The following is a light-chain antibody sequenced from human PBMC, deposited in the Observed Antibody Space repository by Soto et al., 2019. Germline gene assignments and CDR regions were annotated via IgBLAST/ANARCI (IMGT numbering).Light chain of an antibody. J-gene: IGKJ1*01. CDR2: GTS. CDR1: QSVSSTY. V-gene: IGKV3-20*01. CDR3: QQYGSPPIT. Sequence: EVVLTQSPATRALPPGEGTTLSFRASQSVSSTYLAWYQQQPGQAPRLLMSGTSNRATGTPDRFSGSGSGTDFTLTISRLEPEDFAVYYCQQYGSPPITFGQGTKVDIK.